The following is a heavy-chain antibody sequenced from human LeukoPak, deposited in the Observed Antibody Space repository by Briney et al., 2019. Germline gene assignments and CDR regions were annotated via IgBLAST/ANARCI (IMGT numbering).Heavy chain of an antibody. V-gene: IGHV3-23*01. CDR2: IRTSGDNT. CDR3: AKCVTGWPNWFDP. D-gene: IGHD6-19*01. J-gene: IGHJ5*02. CDR1: GFTFSNYA. Sequence: GGSLRLSCAASGFTFSNYAMSWVRQAPGKGLEWVSTIRTSGDNTYYADSVKGRFTISRDNSKNTLYLQMISLRAADTALYYCAKCVTGWPNWFDPWGQGTLVAVS.